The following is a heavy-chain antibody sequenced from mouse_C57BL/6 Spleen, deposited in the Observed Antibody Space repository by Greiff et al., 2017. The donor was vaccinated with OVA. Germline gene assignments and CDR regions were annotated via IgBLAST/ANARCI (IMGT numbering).Heavy chain of an antibody. J-gene: IGHJ4*01. CDR2: IWSGGST. CDR1: GFSLTSYG. CDR3: ARSDYDEGGYYAMDY. V-gene: IGHV2-2*01. D-gene: IGHD2-4*01. Sequence: QVQLKESGPGLVQPSQSLSITCTVSGFSLTSYGVHWVRQSPGKGLEWLGVIWSGGSTDYNAAFISRLSISKDNSKSQVFFKMNSLQADDTAIYYCARSDYDEGGYYAMDYWGQGTSVTVSS.